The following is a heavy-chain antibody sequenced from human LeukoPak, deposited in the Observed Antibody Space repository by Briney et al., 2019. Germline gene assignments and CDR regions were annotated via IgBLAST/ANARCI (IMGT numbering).Heavy chain of an antibody. CDR1: GGSTSSYY. D-gene: IGHD3-10*01. Sequence: SETLSLTCTVSGGSTSSYYWSWIRQPPGKGLEWIGYIYYSGSTNYNPSLKSRVTISVDTSRNQFSLKLSSVTAADTAVYYCARVGGITLALAPSPFPDYNYYYMDVWGKGTTVTVSS. V-gene: IGHV4-59*01. CDR3: ARVGGITLALAPSPFPDYNYYYMDV. CDR2: IYYSGST. J-gene: IGHJ6*03.